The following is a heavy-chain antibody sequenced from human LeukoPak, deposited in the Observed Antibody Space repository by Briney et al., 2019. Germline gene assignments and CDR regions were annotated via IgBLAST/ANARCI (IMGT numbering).Heavy chain of an antibody. CDR2: INGSGGST. CDR1: GFTFSSYA. D-gene: IGHD5-18*01. CDR3: AKRIQSAMATGY. V-gene: IGHV3-23*01. J-gene: IGHJ4*02. Sequence: GGSLRLSCAASGFTFSSYAMSWVRQAPGKRLEWVSDINGSGGSTYYADSVKGRFTISRDNSKNTLYLQMNSLRAEDTAVYYCAKRIQSAMATGYWGQGTLVTVSS.